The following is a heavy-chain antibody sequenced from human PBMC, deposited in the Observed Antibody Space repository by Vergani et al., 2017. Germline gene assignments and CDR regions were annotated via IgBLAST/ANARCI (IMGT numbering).Heavy chain of an antibody. CDR1: GYIFSNFW. Sequence: EKQLVQSGSETKKPGESLKISCQAFGYIFSNFWIGWVRQRPGRGLEWMGIIHPGDSEVKSNPTFRGQVIFSVDTSVNTAYLQWRRLQASDTATYFCASGGHGSENGGALQLWGQGTNITVSS. D-gene: IGHD3-10*01. CDR3: ASGGHGSENGGALQL. CDR2: IHPGDSEV. J-gene: IGHJ3*01. V-gene: IGHV5-51*01.